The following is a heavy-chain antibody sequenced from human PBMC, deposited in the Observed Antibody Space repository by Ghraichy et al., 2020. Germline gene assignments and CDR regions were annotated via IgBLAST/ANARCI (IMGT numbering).Heavy chain of an antibody. Sequence: SETLSLTCAVYGGSFSGYYWSWIRQPPGKGLEWIGEINHSGSTNYNPSLKSRVTISVDTSKNQFSLKLSSVTAADTAVYYCARGGDRTSWYPPYFDYWGQGTLVTVSS. CDR1: GGSFSGYY. D-gene: IGHD6-13*01. CDR3: ARGGDRTSWYPPYFDY. V-gene: IGHV4-34*01. CDR2: INHSGST. J-gene: IGHJ4*02.